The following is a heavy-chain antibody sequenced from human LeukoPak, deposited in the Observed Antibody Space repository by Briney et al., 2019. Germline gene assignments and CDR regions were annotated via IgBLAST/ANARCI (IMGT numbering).Heavy chain of an antibody. D-gene: IGHD1-20*01. V-gene: IGHV3-30-3*01. Sequence: GRSLRLSCAVSGFTFSAYPMHWVRQAPGKGLEWVAVLSYDGTNEYYGDSVKGRFTISRDNSKNTLYLQMNSLRAEDTAIYFCAKVNWNADAPNCWGQGTLVTVSS. CDR2: LSYDGTNE. J-gene: IGHJ4*02. CDR3: AKVNWNADAPNC. CDR1: GFTFSAYP.